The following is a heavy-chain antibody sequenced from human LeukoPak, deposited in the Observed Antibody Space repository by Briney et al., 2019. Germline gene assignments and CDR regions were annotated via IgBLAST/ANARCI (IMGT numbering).Heavy chain of an antibody. V-gene: IGHV3-7*01. CDR3: ARDPGEWQVPIDY. Sequence: GGSLRLSCAASGFTFTNYWMTWVRQAPGKGLEWVADIKQDGSETRYVDSAKGRFTISRDNAKNSLYLHMSNLRAEDTAVYFCARDPGEWQVPIDYWGQGTLVNVSS. J-gene: IGHJ4*02. CDR2: IKQDGSET. D-gene: IGHD3-10*01. CDR1: GFTFTNYW.